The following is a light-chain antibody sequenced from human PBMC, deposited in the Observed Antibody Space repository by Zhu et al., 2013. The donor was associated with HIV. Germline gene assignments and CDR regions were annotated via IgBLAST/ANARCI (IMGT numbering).Light chain of an antibody. CDR2: AAS. V-gene: IGKV1-9*01. CDR3: QQTSEIPLS. Sequence: DIQLTQSPSFLSASVGDRVTITCRASQDIGKYLAWYQQRPGKAPNLLVYAASTTQSGVPSRFGGRGSGTEFTLTIDSLQPEDFATYYCQQTSEIPLSFGGGTKVEIK. J-gene: IGKJ4*01. CDR1: QDIGKY.